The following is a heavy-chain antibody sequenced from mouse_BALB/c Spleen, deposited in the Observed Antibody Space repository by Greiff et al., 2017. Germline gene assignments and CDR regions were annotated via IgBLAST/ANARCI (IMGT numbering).Heavy chain of an antibody. CDR1: GFTFSSFG. CDR2: ISSGSSTI. V-gene: IGHV5-17*02. J-gene: IGHJ2*01. CDR3: AREGRYGNYDYFDY. Sequence: EVKLVESGGGLVQPGGSRKLSCAASGFTFSSFGMHWVRQAPEKGLEWVAYISSGSSTIYYADTVKGRFTISRDNPKNTLFLQMTSLRSEDTAMYYCAREGRYGNYDYFDYWGQGTTLTVSS. D-gene: IGHD2-1*01.